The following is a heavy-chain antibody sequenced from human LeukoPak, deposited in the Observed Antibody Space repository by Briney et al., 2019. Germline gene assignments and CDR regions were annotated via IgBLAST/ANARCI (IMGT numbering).Heavy chain of an antibody. CDR2: IYADGNT. CDR3: ARGLIAAAGSNWFDP. D-gene: IGHD6-13*01. V-gene: IGHV3-53*01. CDR1: GFIVNTNY. J-gene: IGHJ5*02. Sequence: PGGSLRLSCAASGFIVNTNYMTWVRQAPGRGLEWVSFIYADGNTYYADSVKGRFTISRDNSKNTLYLQMNSLRAEDTAVYYCARGLIAAAGSNWFDPWGQGTLVTVSS.